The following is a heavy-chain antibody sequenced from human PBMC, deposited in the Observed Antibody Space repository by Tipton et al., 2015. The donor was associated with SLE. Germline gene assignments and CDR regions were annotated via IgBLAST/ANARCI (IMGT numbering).Heavy chain of an antibody. CDR1: GFTFSSYW. J-gene: IGHJ3*02. CDR2: IKQDGSEK. V-gene: IGHV3-7*01. Sequence: SLRLSCAASGFTFSSYWMSWVRQAPGKGLEWVANIKQDGSEKYYVDSVKGRFTISRDNAKNSLYLQMNSRRAEDTAVYYCAREKRVVTTTAFDIWGQGTMVTVSS. CDR3: AREKRVVTTTAFDI. D-gene: IGHD3-22*01.